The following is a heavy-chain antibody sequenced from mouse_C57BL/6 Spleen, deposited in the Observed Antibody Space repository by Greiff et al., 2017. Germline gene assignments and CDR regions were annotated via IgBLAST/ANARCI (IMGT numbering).Heavy chain of an antibody. Sequence: EVKLMESGGGLVQPGGSLKLSCAASGFTFSDYYMYWVRQTPEKRLEWVAYISNGGGSTYYPDTVKGRFTISRDNAKNTLYLQMSRLKSEDTAMYYCARRSTGYFDVWGTGTTVTVSS. J-gene: IGHJ1*03. CDR1: GFTFSDYY. V-gene: IGHV5-12*01. CDR3: ARRSTGYFDV. CDR2: ISNGGGST. D-gene: IGHD1-1*01.